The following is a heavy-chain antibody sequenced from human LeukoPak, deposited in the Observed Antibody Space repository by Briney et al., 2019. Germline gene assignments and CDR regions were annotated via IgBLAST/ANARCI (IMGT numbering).Heavy chain of an antibody. J-gene: IGHJ1*01. CDR1: GFTLSSYS. D-gene: IGHD6-19*01. CDR2: ISKNGRNT. V-gene: IGHV3-64*01. CDR3: ARVDSGSACAS. Sequence: GGSLRLSSAASGFTLSSYSMHWVRQAPGKGLEFVSAISKNGRNTYYGNSMKGRFTISRGISKNTLYLQMGSLRPEDMAVYYCARVDSGSACASWGQGILVTVSS.